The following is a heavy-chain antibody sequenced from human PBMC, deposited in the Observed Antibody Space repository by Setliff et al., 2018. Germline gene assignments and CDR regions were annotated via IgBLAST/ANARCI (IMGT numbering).Heavy chain of an antibody. J-gene: IGHJ5*01. CDR1: GYHLTSYG. D-gene: IGHD2-8*01. V-gene: IGHV1-18*01. CDR2: ISPYRGNT. Sequence: ASVKVSCKTSGYHLTSYGVTWVRQAPGQGLDWVGWISPYRGNTFYAQKFQGRVIMTTDTSAKTAYMDLRSLRSDDTAVYYCARLVRFCTLTACQKVAGVESWGQGTLVTVSS. CDR3: ARLVRFCTLTACQKVAGVES.